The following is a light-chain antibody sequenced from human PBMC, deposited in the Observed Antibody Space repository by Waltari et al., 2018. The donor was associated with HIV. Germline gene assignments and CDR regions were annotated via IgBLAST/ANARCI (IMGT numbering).Light chain of an antibody. CDR3: QQYGGSPYT. CDR1: QSVSSNY. Sequence: EIVLTQSPGTLSLSPGERATLSCRARQSVSSNYLAWYQHKPGQAPRLLIYGASSRATGIPDRFSGSGSGTDVTLTISRLEPEYFAVYYCQQYGGSPYTFGQGTKLEIK. V-gene: IGKV3-20*01. J-gene: IGKJ2*01. CDR2: GAS.